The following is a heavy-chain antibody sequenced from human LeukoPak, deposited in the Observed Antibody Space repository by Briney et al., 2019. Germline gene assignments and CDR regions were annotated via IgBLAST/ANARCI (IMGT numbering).Heavy chain of an antibody. D-gene: IGHD2/OR15-2a*01. V-gene: IGHV3-48*01. J-gene: IGHJ6*03. CDR2: ISSTGGTI. Sequence: GGSLRLSCAASGFTFRNYLMNWVRQAPGKGLEWVSFISSTGGTIYYADSVKGRFTVSRDNGKNSLLLQMNSLRAEDTAVYYCARGAVIYYYYMEVWGKGTTVTVSS. CDR1: GFTFRNYL. CDR3: ARGAVIYYYYMEV.